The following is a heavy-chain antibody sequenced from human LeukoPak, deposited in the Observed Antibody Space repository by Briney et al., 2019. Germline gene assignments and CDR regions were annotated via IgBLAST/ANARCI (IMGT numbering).Heavy chain of an antibody. CDR3: ATSGFGSGSYYAAFDY. J-gene: IGHJ4*02. CDR2: ISSSSIII. V-gene: IGHV3-48*01. CDR1: EFTFSTYG. Sequence: GGSLRLSCAASEFTFSTYGMNWVRQAPGKGLEWISYISSSSIIIYYADSVKGRFTISRDNAKNSLFLQMNSLRAEDTAVYYCATSGFGSGSYYAAFDYWGQGTLVTVSS. D-gene: IGHD3-10*01.